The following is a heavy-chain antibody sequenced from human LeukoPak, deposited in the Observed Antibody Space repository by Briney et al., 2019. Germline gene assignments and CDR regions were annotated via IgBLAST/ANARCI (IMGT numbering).Heavy chain of an antibody. J-gene: IGHJ4*02. D-gene: IGHD2-2*01. CDR2: ISRGSGTI. Sequence: GGSLRLSCAASGFIFSEYSMNCVRQAPGKGLEWLSYISRGSGTIYYADSVKGRFTISRDNAENSVFLQMNNLRAEDTAVYYCARDSGPVVPAATHYFDYWGQGTLVTVSS. V-gene: IGHV3-48*01. CDR1: GFIFSEYS. CDR3: ARDSGPVVPAATHYFDY.